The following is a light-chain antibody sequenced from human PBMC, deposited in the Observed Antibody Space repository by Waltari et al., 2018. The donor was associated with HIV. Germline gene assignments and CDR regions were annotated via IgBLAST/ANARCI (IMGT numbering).Light chain of an antibody. CDR1: TSDIHDYNF. V-gene: IGLV2-8*01. CDR3: NSFAGSNKV. J-gene: IGLJ2*01. CDR2: EGT. Sequence: QSALTQPPSASGSPGQSVNMSCTGATSDIHDYNFISWYQQYSGKAPKLIIFEGTKRPSGVPDLVSGSRSGNTAALIVSGLQAEDEAGYFCNSFAGSNKVFGGGTKLTVL.